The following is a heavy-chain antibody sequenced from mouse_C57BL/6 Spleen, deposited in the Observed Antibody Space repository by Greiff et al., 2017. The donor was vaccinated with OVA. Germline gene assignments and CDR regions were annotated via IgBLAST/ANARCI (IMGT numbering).Heavy chain of an antibody. CDR2: IYPKYGTT. D-gene: IGHD1-1*01. CDR1: GYSFTDYN. Sequence: VHVKQSGPELVKPGASVKISCKASGYSFTDYNMTWVKQSNGKSLEWIGVIYPKYGTTSYNQKFKGKATLTVDKSSSTAYMQLNSLTSEDSAVYYGARRAGSSLSSWFAYWGQGTLVTVSA. CDR3: ARRAGSSLSSWFAY. J-gene: IGHJ3*01. V-gene: IGHV1-39*01.